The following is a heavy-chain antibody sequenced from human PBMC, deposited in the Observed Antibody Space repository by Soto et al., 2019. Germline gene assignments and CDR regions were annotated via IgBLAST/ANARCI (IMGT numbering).Heavy chain of an antibody. CDR1: GYTFTSYD. CDR2: MNPNSGNT. J-gene: IGHJ3*02. Sequence: ASVKVSCKASGYTFTSYDINWVRQATGQGLEWMGWMNPNSGNTGYAQKFQGRDTMTRNTSISTAYMELSSLRSEDTAVYYCARVYNWNDAAFDIWGQGTMVTVSS. D-gene: IGHD1-20*01. V-gene: IGHV1-8*01. CDR3: ARVYNWNDAAFDI.